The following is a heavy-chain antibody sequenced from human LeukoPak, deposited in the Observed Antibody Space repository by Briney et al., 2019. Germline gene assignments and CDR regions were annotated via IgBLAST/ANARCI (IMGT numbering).Heavy chain of an antibody. V-gene: IGHV4-59*12. CDR1: GGSISSYY. Sequence: SSETLSLXCTVSGGSISSYYWSWIRQPPGKGLEWIGYIYYSGSTNYNPSLKSRVTIPVDTSKNQFSLKLSSVTAADTAVYYCARGRPVNYCSSTSCRKFDYWGQGTLVTVSS. D-gene: IGHD2-2*01. CDR2: IYYSGST. CDR3: ARGRPVNYCSSTSCRKFDY. J-gene: IGHJ4*02.